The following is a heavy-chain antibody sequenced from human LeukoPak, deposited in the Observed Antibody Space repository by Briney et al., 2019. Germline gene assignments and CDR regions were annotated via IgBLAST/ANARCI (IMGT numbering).Heavy chain of an antibody. Sequence: PSESLSLTCAVSGGSFSDYYWSWIRQSPGRGLEWIGEINQSGSTDYNPSLKSRVIISMDTSKTQFSLNLSSVTAADTAVYYCARDYDSSGYYPFYWGQGTPVSDSS. V-gene: IGHV4-34*01. CDR2: INQSGST. CDR3: ARDYDSSGYYPFY. CDR1: GGSFSDYY. D-gene: IGHD3-22*01. J-gene: IGHJ4*02.